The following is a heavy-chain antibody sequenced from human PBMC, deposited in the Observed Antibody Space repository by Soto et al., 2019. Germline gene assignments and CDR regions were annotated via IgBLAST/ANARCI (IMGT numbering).Heavy chain of an antibody. Sequence: GESLKISCAASGFTFSDYYMSWIRQAPGKGLEWVSYISSSSSYTNYADSVKGRFTISRDNAKNSLYLQMNSLRAEDTAVYYCARDSRVAQDWYFDLWGRGTLVTVSS. CDR2: ISSSSSYT. J-gene: IGHJ2*01. D-gene: IGHD3-3*01. V-gene: IGHV3-11*06. CDR3: ARDSRVAQDWYFDL. CDR1: GFTFSDYY.